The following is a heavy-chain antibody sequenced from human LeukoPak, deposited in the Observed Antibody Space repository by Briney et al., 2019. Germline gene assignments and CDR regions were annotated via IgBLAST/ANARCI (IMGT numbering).Heavy chain of an antibody. V-gene: IGHV4-39*07. J-gene: IGHJ4*02. CDR1: GDSISSSSYY. D-gene: IGHD5-24*01. CDR2: IYYSGST. Sequence: SETLSLTCTVSGDSISSSSYYWGWIRQPPGKGLEWIGSIYYSGSTYYNPSLKSRVTISVDTSKNQFSLKLSSVTAADTAVYYCARDRALSRDGYNKEDWGQGTLVTVSS. CDR3: ARDRALSRDGYNKED.